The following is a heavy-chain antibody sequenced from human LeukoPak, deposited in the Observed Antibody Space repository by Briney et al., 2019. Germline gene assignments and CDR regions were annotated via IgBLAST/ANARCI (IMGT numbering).Heavy chain of an antibody. D-gene: IGHD3-22*01. CDR3: ARVSYYYDSSGLHAFDI. CDR2: INAGNGNT. Sequence: ASVTVSCTASGYTFTSYAMHWVRQAPEQRLEWMGWINAGNGNTKYSQKFQGRVTITRDTSASTAYMELSSLRSEDTAVYYCARVSYYYDSSGLHAFDIWGQGTMVTVSS. CDR1: GYTFTSYA. J-gene: IGHJ3*02. V-gene: IGHV1-3*01.